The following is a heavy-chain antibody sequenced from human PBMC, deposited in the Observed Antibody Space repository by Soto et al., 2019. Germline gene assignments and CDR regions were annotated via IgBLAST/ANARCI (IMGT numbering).Heavy chain of an antibody. V-gene: IGHV4-30-4*01. D-gene: IGHD3-3*02. CDR2: IYYSGST. Sequence: PSETLSLTCTVSGASISSGDYYWTWIRQPPGKGLEWIGSIYYSGSTYYNPSLKSRVTISVDTSNNQFSLKLSSVTAADTAVYYCASPKIAFYNWFDPWGQGTLVTVSS. J-gene: IGHJ5*02. CDR3: ASPKIAFYNWFDP. CDR1: GASISSGDYY.